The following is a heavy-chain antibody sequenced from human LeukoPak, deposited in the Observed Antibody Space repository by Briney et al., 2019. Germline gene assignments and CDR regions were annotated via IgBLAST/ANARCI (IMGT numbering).Heavy chain of an antibody. Sequence: PSETLSLTCAVYGGSFSGYYWSWIRQPPGKGLEWIGEINHSGSTNYNPSLKSRVTISVDTSKNQFSLKLSSVTAADTAVYYCARGSLRNAFDIWGQGTMVTVSS. J-gene: IGHJ3*02. V-gene: IGHV4-34*01. CDR3: ARGSLRNAFDI. CDR2: INHSGST. CDR1: GGSFSGYY. D-gene: IGHD3-10*01.